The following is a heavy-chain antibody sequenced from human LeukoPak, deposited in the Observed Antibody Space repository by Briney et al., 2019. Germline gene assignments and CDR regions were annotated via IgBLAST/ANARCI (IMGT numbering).Heavy chain of an antibody. Sequence: SETLSLTCAVYGGSFSGYYWSWIRQPPGKGLEWIGEINHSGSTNYNPSLKSRVTISVDTSKNQFSLKLNSVIAADTAMYYCARGFEGVAGWFDPWGQGTLVTVSS. D-gene: IGHD3-16*01. J-gene: IGHJ5*02. V-gene: IGHV4-34*01. CDR2: INHSGST. CDR1: GGSFSGYY. CDR3: ARGFEGVAGWFDP.